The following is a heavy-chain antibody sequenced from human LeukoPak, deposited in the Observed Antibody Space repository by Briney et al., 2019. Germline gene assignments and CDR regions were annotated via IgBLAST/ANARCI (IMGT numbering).Heavy chain of an antibody. V-gene: IGHV4-39*07. CDR3: ARVKIVVVTTPGGGYTDA. D-gene: IGHD3-22*01. J-gene: IGHJ6*03. CDR2: IDSRGTT. CDR1: DDVVSSATHY. Sequence: PSEILSLTCKVSDDVVSSATHYWGWIRQSPGKELEWIGSIDSRGTTYYNPSLKSRVTISVDTSKNQFSLQLTSLAAADTAVYHCARVKIVVVTTPGGGYTDAWGKGTTVTVSS.